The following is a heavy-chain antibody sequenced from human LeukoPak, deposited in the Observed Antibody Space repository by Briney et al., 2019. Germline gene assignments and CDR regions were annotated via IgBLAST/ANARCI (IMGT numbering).Heavy chain of an antibody. CDR3: ASSGADDY. J-gene: IGHJ4*02. V-gene: IGHV3-7*01. D-gene: IGHD6-25*01. CDR1: GFTFTTYW. Sequence: GGSLRLSCAASGFTFTTYWMSWVRQAPGKGLEWVANINQDGTEKYYVDSVKGRFTISRDNAKNSLSLQMNSLRAEDTAVYYCASSGADDYWGQGTLVTVSS. CDR2: INQDGTEK.